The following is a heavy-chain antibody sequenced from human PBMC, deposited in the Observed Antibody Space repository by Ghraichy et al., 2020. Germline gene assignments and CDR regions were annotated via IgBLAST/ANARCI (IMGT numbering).Heavy chain of an antibody. J-gene: IGHJ6*02. V-gene: IGHV4-39*01. CDR2: IYYSGST. Sequence: TLSPTCTVSGGSISSSSYYWGWIRQPPGKGLEWIGSIYYSGSTYHNPSLKSRVTISVDTSKNQFSLKLSSVTAADTAVYYCARHPAVRGVIGGDYYYYGMDVWGQGTTVTVSS. D-gene: IGHD3-10*01. CDR1: GGSISSSSYY. CDR3: ARHPAVRGVIGGDYYYYGMDV.